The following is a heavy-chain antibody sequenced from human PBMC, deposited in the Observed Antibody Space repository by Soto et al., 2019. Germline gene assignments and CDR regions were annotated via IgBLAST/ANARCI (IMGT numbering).Heavy chain of an antibody. D-gene: IGHD3-16*02. CDR2: IYYSGST. CDR3: ARFILGELSLIGLGWYYFDY. J-gene: IGHJ4*02. CDR1: GGSISSGGYY. Sequence: QVQLQESGPGLVKPSQTLSLTCTVSGGSISSGGYYWSWIRQHPGKGLEWIGYIYYSGSTYYNPSLKSRVTISVDTSKNQFSLKLSSVTAADTAVYYCARFILGELSLIGLGWYYFDYWGQGTLVTVSS. V-gene: IGHV4-31*03.